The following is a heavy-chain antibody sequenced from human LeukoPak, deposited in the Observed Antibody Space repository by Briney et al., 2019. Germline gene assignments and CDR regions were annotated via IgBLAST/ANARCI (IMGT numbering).Heavy chain of an antibody. CDR1: GGSFIGSH. Sequence: PSETLSLTCAVSGGSFIGSHWNWIRQPPGKGLEWIGEINHSGNTNYNPSLKSRVTISVDTSKNQFSLKLRSVTAADTAVYYCARDPTTVVTLQYYFDDWGQGTLVTVSS. CDR2: INHSGNT. CDR3: ARDPTTVVTLQYYFDD. D-gene: IGHD4-23*01. V-gene: IGHV4-34*01. J-gene: IGHJ4*02.